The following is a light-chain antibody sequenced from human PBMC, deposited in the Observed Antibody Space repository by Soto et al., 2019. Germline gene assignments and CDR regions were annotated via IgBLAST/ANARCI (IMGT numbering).Light chain of an antibody. CDR2: AAS. CDR1: QAISSY. Sequence: ALRMTQSPSSFSASTGDRVTITCRASQAISSYLAWYQRKPGKAPKLLIYAASTLQSGVPSRFSGSGSGTDFTLTISCLQSEDFATYYCQQYYGFPYTFGQGTKLEIK. V-gene: IGKV1-8*01. CDR3: QQYYGFPYT. J-gene: IGKJ2*01.